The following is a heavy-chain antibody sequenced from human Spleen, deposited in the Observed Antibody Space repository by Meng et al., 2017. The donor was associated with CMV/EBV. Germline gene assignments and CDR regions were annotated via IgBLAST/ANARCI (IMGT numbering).Heavy chain of an antibody. V-gene: IGHV4-30-4*08. Sequence: SETLSLTCSVSGGSISSSNYYWNWVRQSPGEGLEWIGCISDSGSTFYNPSLKSRISISVDTSKNQFSLRLNSVTAADTAVYYCARDPGTTYNWFDPWGQGTLVTVSS. J-gene: IGHJ5*02. CDR3: ARDPGTTYNWFDP. D-gene: IGHD1-14*01. CDR2: ISDSGST. CDR1: GGSISSSNYY.